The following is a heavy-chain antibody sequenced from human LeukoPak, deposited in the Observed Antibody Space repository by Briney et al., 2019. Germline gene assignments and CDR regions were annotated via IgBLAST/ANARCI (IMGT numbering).Heavy chain of an antibody. D-gene: IGHD3-22*01. CDR3: VKDLSYESSGHVLEY. V-gene: IGHV3-43*01. Sequence: PGGSLRLSCVASGFTFEDYTMHWVRQAPGKTLEWVSLISWDGTTYYTDSVKGRFTISRDNSKNSLYLQMGTLRSEDTAFYYCVKDLSYESSGHVLEYWGQGTLVTVSS. CDR1: GFTFEDYT. CDR2: ISWDGTT. J-gene: IGHJ4*02.